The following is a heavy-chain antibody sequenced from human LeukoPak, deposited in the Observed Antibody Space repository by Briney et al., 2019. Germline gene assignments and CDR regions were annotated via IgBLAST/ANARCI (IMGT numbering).Heavy chain of an antibody. CDR3: ARGFVDYYDSSGYSNWLDP. CDR2: IYTSGST. D-gene: IGHD3-22*01. CDR1: GGSISSYY. V-gene: IGHV4-4*07. J-gene: IGHJ5*02. Sequence: SETLSLTCTVSGGSISSYYWSWIRQPAGKGLEWIGRIYTSGSTNYNPSLKSRVTMSVDTSKNQFSLKLSSVTAADTAVYYCARGFVDYYDSSGYSNWLDPWGQGTLVTVSS.